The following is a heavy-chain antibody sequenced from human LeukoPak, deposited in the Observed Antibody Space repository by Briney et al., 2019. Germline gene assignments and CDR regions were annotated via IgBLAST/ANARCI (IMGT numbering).Heavy chain of an antibody. CDR1: GFTFDDYG. CDR3: ARAVLAVAMEPVGAFDT. J-gene: IGHJ3*02. CDR2: INWNGGST. D-gene: IGHD6-19*01. Sequence: PGGSLRLSCAASGFTFDDYGMSWVRQAPGKGLEWVSGINWNGGSTGYADSVKGRFTISRDNAKNSLYLQMNSLRAEDTALYYCARAVLAVAMEPVGAFDTWGQGTMVTVSS. V-gene: IGHV3-20*04.